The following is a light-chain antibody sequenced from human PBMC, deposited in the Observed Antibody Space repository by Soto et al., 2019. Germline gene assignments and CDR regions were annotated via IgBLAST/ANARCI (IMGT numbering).Light chain of an antibody. J-gene: IGKJ1*01. CDR3: QQYDSSPRT. Sequence: EIVMTQSPATLSVSPGERATFSCRASQSVRSNLAWYQQKPGQAPRLLIYGASTRATGIPARFSGSGSGTDFTLTISRLEPEDFAVYYCQQYDSSPRTFGQGTKVDIK. CDR1: QSVRSN. CDR2: GAS. V-gene: IGKV3-15*01.